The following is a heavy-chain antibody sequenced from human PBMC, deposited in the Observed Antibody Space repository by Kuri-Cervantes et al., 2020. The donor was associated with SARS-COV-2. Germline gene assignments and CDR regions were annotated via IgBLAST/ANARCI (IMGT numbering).Heavy chain of an antibody. D-gene: IGHD1-20*01. Sequence: SGPTLVKPTQTLTLTCTFSGFSLSTSGVGVGWVRQPPGKALERLALMYWNDDKRYSPSLKSRLTITKDTSKNQVVLTMTNVDPVDTATFYCARWYNWNYFDSWGQGTLVTVSS. CDR2: MYWNDDK. J-gene: IGHJ4*02. V-gene: IGHV2-5*01. CDR1: GFSLSTSGVG. CDR3: ARWYNWNYFDS.